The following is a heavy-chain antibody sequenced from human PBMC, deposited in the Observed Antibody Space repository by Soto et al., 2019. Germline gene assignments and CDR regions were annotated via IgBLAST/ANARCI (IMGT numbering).Heavy chain of an antibody. CDR3: ARHGRDTGDYLAHFDY. CDR2: INYNGAIT. J-gene: IGHJ4*02. V-gene: IGHV3-11*01. CDR1: GFPFTDYC. D-gene: IGHD4-17*01. Sequence: GGSLRLSCAAAGFPFTDYCLSWIRQAPGKGLEWVSYINYNGAITHHADSVRGRFTISRDNAKNSLYLQMDSLRAGDAAVYCCARHGRDTGDYLAHFDYWGQGTQVTVSS.